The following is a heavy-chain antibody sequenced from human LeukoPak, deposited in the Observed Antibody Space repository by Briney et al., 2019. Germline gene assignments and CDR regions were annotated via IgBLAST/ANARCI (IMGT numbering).Heavy chain of an antibody. CDR3: ARRAELGMRYFDS. CDR1: GYIFTDYW. J-gene: IGHJ4*02. CDR2: IYCDGSKT. V-gene: IGHV5-51*01. Sequence: GQSLKISWETSGYIFTDYWIGWVRQMPGNGLEWMAIIYCDGSKTIYSPSFQTQVTISVDKSTNTAYLQWTSLKASDTAIYFCARRAELGMRYFDSRGQGALVTVSS. D-gene: IGHD3-16*01.